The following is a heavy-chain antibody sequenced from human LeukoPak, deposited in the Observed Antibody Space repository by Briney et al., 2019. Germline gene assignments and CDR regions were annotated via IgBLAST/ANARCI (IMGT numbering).Heavy chain of an antibody. V-gene: IGHV3-33*01. Sequence: GGSLRLSCAASGFTFSSYGMHWVRQAPGKGLEWVAVIWYDGSNKYYADSVKGRFTISRDNAKNTLYLQMNSLRAEDTAVYYCARVGGTYVALPPDYWGQGTLVTVSS. CDR3: ARVGGTYVALPPDY. D-gene: IGHD3-10*01. J-gene: IGHJ4*02. CDR2: IWYDGSNK. CDR1: GFTFSSYG.